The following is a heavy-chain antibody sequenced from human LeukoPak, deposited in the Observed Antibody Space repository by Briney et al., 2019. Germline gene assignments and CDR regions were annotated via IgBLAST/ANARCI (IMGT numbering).Heavy chain of an antibody. J-gene: IGHJ5*02. Sequence: GGSLRLSCAASGFTFSSYGMHWVRQAPGKGLEWVAFIRYDGSNKYYADSVKGRFTISRDNSKNTLYLQKNSLRAEDTAVYYCAKDYVLMVYATVPLWFDPWGQGTLVTVSA. V-gene: IGHV3-30*02. CDR1: GFTFSSYG. CDR3: AKDYVLMVYATVPLWFDP. CDR2: IRYDGSNK. D-gene: IGHD2-8*01.